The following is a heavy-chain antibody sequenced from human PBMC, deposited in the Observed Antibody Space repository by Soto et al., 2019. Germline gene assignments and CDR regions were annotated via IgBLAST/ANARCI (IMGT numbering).Heavy chain of an antibody. D-gene: IGHD6-19*01. CDR2: ISAHDGST. CDR3: AGEGGNGWFADY. J-gene: IGHJ4*02. V-gene: IGHV1-18*01. CDR1: GYIFPSYG. Sequence: QVQLVQSGAEVKKPGASVKVSCKASGYIFPSYGVSWVRQAPGQGLEWVGWISAHDGSTKYAPKVQGRGTMITETSTNIADMGLKSLRSADTAVYYCAGEGGNGWFADYWGQGTLVTFSS.